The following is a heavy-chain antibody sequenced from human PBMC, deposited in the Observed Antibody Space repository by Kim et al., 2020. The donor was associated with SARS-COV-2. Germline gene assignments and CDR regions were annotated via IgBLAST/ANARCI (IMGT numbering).Heavy chain of an antibody. CDR3: ARVGVTAYYYMDV. D-gene: IGHD3-10*01. V-gene: IGHV3-30*01. Sequence: YSADAVKSRFTISRDNSKNTLYLQMNSLRAEDTAVYYCARVGVTAYYYMDVWGKGTTVTVSS. J-gene: IGHJ6*03.